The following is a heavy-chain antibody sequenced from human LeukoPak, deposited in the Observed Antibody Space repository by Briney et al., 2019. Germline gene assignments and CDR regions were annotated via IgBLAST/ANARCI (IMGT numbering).Heavy chain of an antibody. J-gene: IGHJ6*03. D-gene: IGHD6-19*01. CDR2: INPSGGST. Sequence: GASVKVSCKASGYTFTSYYMHWVRQAPGQGLEWMGIINPSGGSTSYAQKFQGRVTMTRDMSTSTVYMELSSLRSEDTAVYYCARDHLARIAVAGIGGGYYYYYYMDVWGKGTTVTVSS. V-gene: IGHV1-46*01. CDR1: GYTFTSYY. CDR3: ARDHLARIAVAGIGGGYYYYYYMDV.